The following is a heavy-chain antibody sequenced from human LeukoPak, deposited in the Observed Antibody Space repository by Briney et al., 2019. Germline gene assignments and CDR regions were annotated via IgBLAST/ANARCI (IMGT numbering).Heavy chain of an antibody. CDR1: GFTFSSHA. J-gene: IGHJ4*02. D-gene: IGHD3-16*02. CDR2: ISPSGGTT. V-gene: IGHV3-23*01. CDR3: AKGKGGSIMNAFGGVIASDH. Sequence: GGSLRLSCAASGFTFSSHAMSWVRQAPGKGLEWVSSISPSGGTTKYADSVKGRFTISRDNSKNTLFLRINNLGADDTAVYYCAKGKGGSIMNAFGGVIASDHWGQGTLVTVS.